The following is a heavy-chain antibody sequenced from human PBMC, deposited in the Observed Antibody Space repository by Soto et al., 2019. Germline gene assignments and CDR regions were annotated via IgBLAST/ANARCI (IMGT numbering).Heavy chain of an antibody. J-gene: IGHJ5*02. CDR1: GYTFTSYY. CDR2: MNPNSGNT. Sequence: ASVKVSCKSSGYTFTSYYINWVRQATGQGLEWMGWMNPNSGNTGYAQKFQGRVTMTRNTSISTAYMELSSLRSEDTAVYYCARGHYYDSSDRFDPWGQGTLVTVSS. D-gene: IGHD3-22*01. CDR3: ARGHYYDSSDRFDP. V-gene: IGHV1-8*01.